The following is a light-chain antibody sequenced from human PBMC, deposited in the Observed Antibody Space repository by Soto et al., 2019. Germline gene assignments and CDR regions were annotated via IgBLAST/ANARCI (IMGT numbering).Light chain of an antibody. CDR2: DAS. V-gene: IGKV3-11*01. Sequence: EVVLTQYPVTLSLSPGERHTLSCMASQSVSSDLAWYQQKPGQAPRLLIYDASNRATGIPARFSGSGSGTDFTLPISSLEAEDFAVYYCQQSSNWPPITVGPGTRLEIK. J-gene: IGKJ5*01. CDR1: QSVSSD. CDR3: QQSSNWPPIT.